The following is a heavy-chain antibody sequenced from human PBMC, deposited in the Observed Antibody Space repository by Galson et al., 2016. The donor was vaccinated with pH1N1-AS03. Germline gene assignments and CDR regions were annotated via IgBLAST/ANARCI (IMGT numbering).Heavy chain of an antibody. D-gene: IGHD2-21*02. Sequence: SLRLSCAASGFSFTNAWMNWVRQVPGKGLEWVGRIKSKTNGGTTVYAAPVKGRFTISRDDSKNMVYLQMNSLKTEDTAVYYCSTGLLWFDFFEFWGPGTLVTVSS. CDR1: GFSFTNAW. CDR3: STGLLWFDFFEF. J-gene: IGHJ4*02. CDR2: IKSKTNGGTT. V-gene: IGHV3-15*01.